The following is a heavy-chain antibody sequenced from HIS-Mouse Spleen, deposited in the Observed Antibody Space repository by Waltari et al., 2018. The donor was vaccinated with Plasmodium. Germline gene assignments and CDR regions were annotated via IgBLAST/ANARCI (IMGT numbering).Heavy chain of an antibody. CDR2: IYSGGSK. D-gene: IGHD3-10*01. CDR1: GFTVSSNY. V-gene: IGHV3-66*01. CDR3: ARGSAGDAFDI. J-gene: IGHJ3*02. Sequence: EVQLVESGGGLVQPGGSLRLSCAASGFTVSSNYMSWVRQGPGKELEGVSVIYSGGSKYYADYVKGRFTISRDNSKNTLYLQMNSLRAEDTAVYYCARGSAGDAFDIWGQGTMVTVSS.